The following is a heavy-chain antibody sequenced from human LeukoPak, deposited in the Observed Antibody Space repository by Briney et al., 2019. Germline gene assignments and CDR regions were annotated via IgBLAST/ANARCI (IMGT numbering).Heavy chain of an antibody. CDR3: ARVTGYMIEDYFDY. CDR1: GGSISSSSYY. D-gene: IGHD3-22*01. J-gene: IGHJ4*02. V-gene: IGHV4-39*07. CDR2: IYYSGTT. Sequence: SETLSLTCTVSGGSISSSSYYWGWIRQPPEKGLEWIGSIYYSGTTYYNPSLKSRVTISVDTSKNQFSLRLRSVTAADTAVYYCARVTGYMIEDYFDYWGQGTLVTVSS.